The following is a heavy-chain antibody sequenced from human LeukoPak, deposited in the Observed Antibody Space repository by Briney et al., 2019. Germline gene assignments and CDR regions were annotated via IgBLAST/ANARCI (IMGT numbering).Heavy chain of an antibody. CDR2: IYYSGGT. V-gene: IGHV4-31*03. CDR1: GGSISSGGYY. J-gene: IGHJ4*02. CDR3: ARDYCSSTSCYLDY. D-gene: IGHD2-2*01. Sequence: SETLSLTCTVSGGSISSGGYYWSWIRQHPGKGLEWIGYIYYSGGTYYNPSLKSRVTISVDTSKNQSSLKLSSVTAADTAVYYCARDYCSSTSCYLDYWGQGTLVTVSS.